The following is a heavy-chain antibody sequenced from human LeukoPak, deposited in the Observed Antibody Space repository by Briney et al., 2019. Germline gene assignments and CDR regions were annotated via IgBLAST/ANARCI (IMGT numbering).Heavy chain of an antibody. CDR2: VKEDGSEK. Sequence: GGSLRLSCTASGFTFSHHWMTWVRQAPGKGLEWVANVKEDGSEKDYVDSVKGRFTISRDNGKNSLYLQMNSLRGEDTAVYYCARLNWNYADYWGQGTLVTVST. D-gene: IGHD3-3*01. J-gene: IGHJ4*02. CDR1: GFTFSHHW. CDR3: ARLNWNYADY. V-gene: IGHV3-7*01.